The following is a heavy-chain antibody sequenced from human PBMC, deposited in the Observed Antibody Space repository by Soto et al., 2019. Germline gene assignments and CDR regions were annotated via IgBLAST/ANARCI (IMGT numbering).Heavy chain of an antibody. V-gene: IGHV3-30*18. CDR2: ISYDGSNR. D-gene: IGHD3-10*01. Sequence: QVQLVESGGGVVQPGRSLRLSCAASGFTFNIHAMHWVRQAPGKGLEWVALISYDGSNRHYVDSVKGRFTISRDNSKNPLSLQMNSLRPEDTAVYYCVKDLRRGYFDYWGQGTLVTVSS. CDR1: GFTFNIHA. CDR3: VKDLRRGYFDY. J-gene: IGHJ4*02.